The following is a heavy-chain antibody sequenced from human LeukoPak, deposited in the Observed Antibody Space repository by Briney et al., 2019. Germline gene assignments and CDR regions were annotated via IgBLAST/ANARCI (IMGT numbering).Heavy chain of an antibody. CDR3: ARDGHIAVAGHYYYYMDV. J-gene: IGHJ6*03. V-gene: IGHV4-30-2*01. Sequence: PSQTLSLTCTVSGGSISSGGYYWSWIRQPPGKGLEWIGYIYHSGSTYYNPSLKSRVTISVDRSKNQFSLKLSSVTAADTAVYYCARDGHIAVAGHYYYYMDVWGKGTTVTVSS. CDR2: IYHSGST. D-gene: IGHD6-19*01. CDR1: GGSISSGGYY.